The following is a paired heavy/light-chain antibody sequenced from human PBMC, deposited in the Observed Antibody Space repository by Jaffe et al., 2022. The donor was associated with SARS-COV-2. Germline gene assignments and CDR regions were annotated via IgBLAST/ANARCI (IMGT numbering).Light chain of an antibody. CDR2: WAS. CDR3: HQYYSSPLT. Sequence: DIVMTQSPDSLAVSLGERATINCKSSQSVLYSSNNENYLAWYQQKPGQPPKLLIYWASTRESGVPDRFSGSGSGTDFTLTISSLQAEDVAFYYCHQYYSSPLTFGGGTKVEIK. V-gene: IGKV4-1*01. CDR1: QSVLYSSNNENY. J-gene: IGKJ4*01.
Heavy chain of an antibody. V-gene: IGHV4-34*01. CDR2: INHVGSP. Sequence: QVQLQQWGAGLLKPSETLSLTCTVYGGSFSGYYWTWIRQSPGKGLEYIGEINHVGSPNYSPSLKSRVTISVDTSTNQFSLKLSSLTAADTAVYYCASGRNGPRLARWGQGTLVTVSS. CDR1: GGSFSGYY. J-gene: IGHJ4*02. CDR3: ASGRNGPRLAR.